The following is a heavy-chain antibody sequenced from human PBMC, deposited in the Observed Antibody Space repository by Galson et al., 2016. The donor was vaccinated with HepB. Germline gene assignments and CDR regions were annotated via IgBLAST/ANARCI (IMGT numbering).Heavy chain of an antibody. V-gene: IGHV4-4*07. J-gene: IGHJ5*02. CDR2: FEPMGST. Sequence: WWAWIRQPAGKGLEWIGRFEPMGSTTTKNNPSLQSRVSMSGDTSKNQFSLRLSFVTAADTAIYFCARDSSAWYDALGTQSYFFDPWGPGILVTVSS. CDR1: W. D-gene: IGHD6-13*01. CDR3: ARDSSAWYDALGTQSYFFDP.